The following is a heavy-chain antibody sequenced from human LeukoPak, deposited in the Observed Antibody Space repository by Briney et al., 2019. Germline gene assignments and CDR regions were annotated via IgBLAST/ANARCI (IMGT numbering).Heavy chain of an antibody. CDR2: VYTSGST. V-gene: IGHV4-4*07. D-gene: IGHD1-7*01. J-gene: IGHJ3*02. Sequence: PSETLSLTCTFSGGSISGYYWSWIRQPAGKGLEWIGRVYTSGSTHYNPSLKSRVTMSVDTSKNQFSLKLSSVTAADTAVYYCARLITGTTTAFDIWGQGTMVTVSS. CDR3: ARLITGTTTAFDI. CDR1: GGSISGYY.